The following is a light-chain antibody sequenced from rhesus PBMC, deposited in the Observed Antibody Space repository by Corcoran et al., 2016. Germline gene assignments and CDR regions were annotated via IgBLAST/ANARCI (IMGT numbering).Light chain of an antibody. CDR3: MQALEFPFT. J-gene: IGKJ3*01. Sequence: DIVMTQTPLSLPVTPGEPASISCRSSQSLLDSEDGTTNLDWYLQKPGQSPQLLIFEVSNRASGFPDRFSGSGSDTDFTLKISRVEAEDVGVYYGMQALEFPFTFGPGTKLDIK. CDR2: EVS. CDR1: QSLLDSEDGTTN. V-gene: IGKV2-104*02.